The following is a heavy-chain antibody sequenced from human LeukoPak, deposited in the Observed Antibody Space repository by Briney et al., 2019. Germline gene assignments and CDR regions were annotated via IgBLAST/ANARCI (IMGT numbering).Heavy chain of an antibody. V-gene: IGHV4-39*01. CDR2: IYYSGST. Sequence: SETLSLTSTVSGXSIRSSSNYWGWVRQPPGKGLEWIGSIYYSGSTYYTPSLKSRVTISVDTSKNQFSLNLSSVTAADTAVYYCASQSSTQEYWGQGTLVTVSS. CDR1: GXSIRSSSNY. J-gene: IGHJ4*02. D-gene: IGHD2/OR15-2a*01. CDR3: ASQSSTQEY.